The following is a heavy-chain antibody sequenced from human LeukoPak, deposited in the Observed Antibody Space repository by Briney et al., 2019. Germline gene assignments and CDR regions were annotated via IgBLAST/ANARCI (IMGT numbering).Heavy chain of an antibody. J-gene: IGHJ5*02. CDR1: GYTFTGYY. D-gene: IGHD2-2*01. V-gene: IGHV1-2*02. CDR3: ARDRCSSTSCYLNDP. Sequence: GASVKVSCKASGYTFTGYYMHWVRQAPGQGLERMGWINPNSGGTNYAQKFQGRVTMTRDTSISTAYMELSRLRSDDTAVYYCARDRCSSTSCYLNDPWGQGTLVTVSS. CDR2: INPNSGGT.